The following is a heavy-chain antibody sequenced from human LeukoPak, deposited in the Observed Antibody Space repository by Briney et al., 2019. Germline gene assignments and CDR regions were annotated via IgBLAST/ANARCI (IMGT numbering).Heavy chain of an antibody. CDR2: ISWNSGSI. D-gene: IGHD2-2*01. J-gene: IGHJ4*02. CDR3: AKDIGSTSCYTFDY. CDR1: GFTFDDYA. Sequence: PGRSLRLSCAASGFTFDDYAMHWVRQAPGKGLEWVSGISWNSGSIGYADSVKGRFTISRDNAKNSLYLQMNSLRAEDTALYYCAKDIGSTSCYTFDYWGQGTLVTVSS. V-gene: IGHV3-9*01.